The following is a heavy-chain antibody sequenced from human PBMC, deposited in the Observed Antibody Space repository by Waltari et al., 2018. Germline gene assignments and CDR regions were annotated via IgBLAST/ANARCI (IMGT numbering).Heavy chain of an antibody. V-gene: IGHV7-4-1*02. CDR2: INTNTGNP. D-gene: IGHD2-2*01. CDR3: AREVVPAATIVVNWFDP. J-gene: IGHJ5*02. Sequence: QVQLVQSGSELKKPGASVKVSCKASGYTFTNYAINWLRQAPGQGLELMGWINTNTGNPTYVQGFTGRFVFSLDTSVSTAYLQINSLKADDTAVYYCAREVVPAATIVVNWFDPWGQGTLVTVS. CDR1: GYTFTNYA.